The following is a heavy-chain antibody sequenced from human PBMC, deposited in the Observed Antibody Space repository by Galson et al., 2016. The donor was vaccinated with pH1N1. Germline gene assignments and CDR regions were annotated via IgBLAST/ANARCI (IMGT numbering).Heavy chain of an antibody. V-gene: IGHV3-23*01. Sequence: SLRLSCAASTFTFSRHGMNWVRQAPGKGLEWISVVMNNIGTTFYSESVKGRFIISRDNSKNTLYLEMKSLRAEDTAIYYCAKNQAIRDAFYVWGPGTMVIVSS. D-gene: IGHD3-10*01. J-gene: IGHJ3*01. CDR3: AKNQAIRDAFYV. CDR2: VMNNIGTT. CDR1: TFTFSRHG.